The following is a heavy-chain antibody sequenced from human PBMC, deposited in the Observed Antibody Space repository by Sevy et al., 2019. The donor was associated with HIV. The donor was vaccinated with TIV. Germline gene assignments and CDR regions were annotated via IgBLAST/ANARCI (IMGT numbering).Heavy chain of an antibody. D-gene: IGHD2-8*01. J-gene: IGHJ4*02. CDR3: ASHYCTSGSCYFDY. CDR1: GFSISSNY. V-gene: IGHV3-53*01. CDR2: IYSVGST. Sequence: GGSLRLSCAVSGFSISSNYMSWVRQAPGKGLEWVSVIYSVGSTSYTDSVKGRFICSKDNSKNTLSLEMSNLRAEDTAVYYCASHYCTSGSCYFDYWGQGTLVTVSS.